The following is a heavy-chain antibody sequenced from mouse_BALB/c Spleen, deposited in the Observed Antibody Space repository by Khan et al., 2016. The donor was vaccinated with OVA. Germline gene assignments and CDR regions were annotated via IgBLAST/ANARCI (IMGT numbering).Heavy chain of an antibody. D-gene: IGHD1-2*01. CDR3: ARAGYGSFAY. CDR2: IFPNTGGT. J-gene: IGHJ3*01. V-gene: IGHV1S29*02. Sequence: EVQLQESGPELVKPGASVRISCKTSGYTFTDFNLDWVKQSHGKSLEWIGYIFPNTGGTGYNQKFKTKATLTVTSSSSTAYMELRSLTSDDSAVYCCARAGYGSFAYWGQGTLVTVSA. CDR1: GYTFTDFN.